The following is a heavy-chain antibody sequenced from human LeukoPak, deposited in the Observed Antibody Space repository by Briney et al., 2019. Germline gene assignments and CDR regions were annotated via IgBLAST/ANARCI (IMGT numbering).Heavy chain of an antibody. Sequence: PSETLSLTCTVSGGSISSYYWSWIRQHPGKGLEWIGYIYYSGSTYYNPSLKSRVTISVDTSKNQFSLKLSSVTAADTAVYYCARALESNYDILTGFDYWGQGTLVTVSS. CDR2: IYYSGST. CDR1: GGSISSYY. V-gene: IGHV4-59*06. CDR3: ARALESNYDILTGFDY. J-gene: IGHJ4*02. D-gene: IGHD3-9*01.